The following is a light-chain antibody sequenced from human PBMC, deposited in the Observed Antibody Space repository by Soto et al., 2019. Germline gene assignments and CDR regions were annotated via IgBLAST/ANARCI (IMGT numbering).Light chain of an antibody. J-gene: IGLJ1*01. Sequence: QYVLTQPPSASGSPGQSVTISCTGTSSDIGGYDYVSWYRQHPGKAPKLMIYEVTKRPSGVPGRFSGSKSGNTASLTVSGLQADDEADYYCSSYAGSDTPYVFGTGTKVTVL. V-gene: IGLV2-8*01. CDR1: SSDIGGYDY. CDR2: EVT. CDR3: SSYAGSDTPYV.